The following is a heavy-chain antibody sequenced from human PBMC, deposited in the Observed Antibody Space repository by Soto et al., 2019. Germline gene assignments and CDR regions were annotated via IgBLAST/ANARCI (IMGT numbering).Heavy chain of an antibody. Sequence: SETLSVTCTVSGGSIGSYYWSWIRQPAGKGLEWIGSIYTSWSTNYNPFLKSRVTMSVDTSKNQFSLKLSSVAAADTAVYYCAGTVNRVVAGSDVWAQGTTVTVSS. CDR2: IYTSWST. V-gene: IGHV4-4*07. D-gene: IGHD2-15*01. CDR3: AGTVNRVVAGSDV. J-gene: IGHJ6*02. CDR1: GGSIGSYY.